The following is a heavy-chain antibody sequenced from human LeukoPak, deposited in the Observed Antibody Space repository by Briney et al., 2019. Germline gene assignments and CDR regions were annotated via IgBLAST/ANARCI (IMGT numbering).Heavy chain of an antibody. CDR2: ISSSSTTI. CDR1: GFTFSSYS. V-gene: IGHV3-48*04. Sequence: GGSLRLSCAASGFTFSSYSMNWVRQAPGKGLEWVSYISSSSTTIYYADSVKGRFTISRDNAKNSLYLQMNSLRAEDTAVYYCARDWPHFDFWGQGTLVTVSS. J-gene: IGHJ4*02. CDR3: ARDWPHFDF.